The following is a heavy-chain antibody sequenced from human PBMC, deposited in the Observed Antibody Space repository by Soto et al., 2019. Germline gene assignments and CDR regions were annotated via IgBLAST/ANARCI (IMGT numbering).Heavy chain of an antibody. D-gene: IGHD2-15*01. J-gene: IGHJ6*03. Sequence: LSLTCTVSGGSISSYYWSWIRQPPGKGLEWIGYIYYSGSTNYNPSLKSRVTISVDTSKNQFSLKLSSVTAADTAVYYCARGLKLLSGYYYMDVWGKGTTVTVSS. V-gene: IGHV4-59*01. CDR3: ARGLKLLSGYYYMDV. CDR2: IYYSGST. CDR1: GGSISSYY.